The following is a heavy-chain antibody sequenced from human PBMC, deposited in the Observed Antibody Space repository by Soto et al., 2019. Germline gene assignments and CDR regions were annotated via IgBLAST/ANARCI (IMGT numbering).Heavy chain of an antibody. D-gene: IGHD2-2*01. CDR1: GFTFSSYG. V-gene: IGHV3-30*03. J-gene: IGHJ4*02. CDR2: ISYDGSNK. Sequence: GGSLRLSCAASGFTFSSYGMHWVRQAPGKGLEWVAVISYDGSNKYYADSVKGRFTISRDNSKNTLYLQMNSLRAEDTAVYYCARTRYCSSASCYDLDYWGQGTLVTVSS. CDR3: ARTRYCSSASCYDLDY.